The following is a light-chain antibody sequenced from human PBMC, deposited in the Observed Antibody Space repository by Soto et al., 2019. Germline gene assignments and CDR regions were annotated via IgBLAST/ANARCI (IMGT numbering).Light chain of an antibody. CDR3: QQYNNWPPWT. J-gene: IGKJ1*01. CDR2: AAS. Sequence: EILMTQSPATLSLSPGERATLSCRASQSVSSYLAWYQQKPGQAPRLLIYAASSRATGIPDRFSGSGSGTEFTLTISSLQSEDFAVYYCQQYNNWPPWTFGQGTKVDIK. CDR1: QSVSSY. V-gene: IGKV3D-15*01.